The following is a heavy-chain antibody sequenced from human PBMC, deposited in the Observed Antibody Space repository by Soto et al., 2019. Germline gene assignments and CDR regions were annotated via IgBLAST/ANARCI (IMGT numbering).Heavy chain of an antibody. D-gene: IGHD2-15*01. V-gene: IGHV4-30-4*01. CDR1: GDSISSNNNY. CDR2: ISYSGTT. J-gene: IGHJ4*02. CDR3: ARGQVVAAQH. Sequence: SETLSLTCTVSGDSISSNNNYWSWIRQPPGEGLEWIGFISYSGTTSYSPSLKSRVAISLGTSKNQFSLSLSSVTAADTAVYYCARGQVVAAQHWGQGTLVTISS.